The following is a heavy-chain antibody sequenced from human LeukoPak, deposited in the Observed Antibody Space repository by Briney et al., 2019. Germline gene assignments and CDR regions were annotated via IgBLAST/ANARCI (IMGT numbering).Heavy chain of an antibody. J-gene: IGHJ4*02. CDR3: ARESDPLGYGSGSYYIDY. CDR1: GFTFSSYW. V-gene: IGHV3-7*01. CDR2: IKQDGSEK. Sequence: AGGSLRLSCAASGFTFSSYWMSWVRQAPGKGLEWVANIKQDGSEKYYVDSVKGRFTISRDNAKNSLYLQMNSLRAEDTAVCYCARESDPLGYGSGSYYIDYWGQGTLVTVSS. D-gene: IGHD3-10*01.